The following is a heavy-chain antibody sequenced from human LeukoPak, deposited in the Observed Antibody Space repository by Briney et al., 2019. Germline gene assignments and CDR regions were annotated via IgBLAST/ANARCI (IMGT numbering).Heavy chain of an antibody. D-gene: IGHD3-3*01. CDR3: ARVGAYDFWSGLYYYYYMDV. V-gene: IGHV1-18*01. Sequence: GASVKVSCKASGYTFTSYGISWVRQAPGQGREWMGWISAYNGNTNYAQKLQGRVTMTTDTSTSTAYMELRSLRSDDTAVYYCARVGAYDFWSGLYYYYYMDVWGKGTTVTVSS. CDR1: GYTFTSYG. CDR2: ISAYNGNT. J-gene: IGHJ6*03.